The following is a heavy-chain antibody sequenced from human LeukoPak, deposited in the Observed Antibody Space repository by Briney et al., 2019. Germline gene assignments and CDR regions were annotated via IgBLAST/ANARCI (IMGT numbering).Heavy chain of an antibody. D-gene: IGHD5-18*01. V-gene: IGHV3-21*04. CDR3: ARDGGTAMVPDY. Sequence: PGGSLRLSCAASGFTFNSYWMHWVRQAPGKGLEWVSSISSSSSYIYYADSVKGRFTISRDNAKNSLYLQMNSLRAEDTALYYCARDGGTAMVPDYWGQGTLVTVS. CDR1: GFTFNSYW. CDR2: ISSSSSYI. J-gene: IGHJ4*02.